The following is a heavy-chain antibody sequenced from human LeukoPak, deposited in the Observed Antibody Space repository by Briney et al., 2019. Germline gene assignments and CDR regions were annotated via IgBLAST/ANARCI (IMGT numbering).Heavy chain of an antibody. V-gene: IGHV4-39*01. CDR2: INYSGST. CDR3: ARYWGPYDNSGAYFDY. J-gene: IGHJ4*02. Sequence: PSETLSLTCTVSGGSISSSSHYWSWIRQPPGKGLEWIASINYSGSTYYNPSLKSRVTISVDTSKNQFSLKLSSVTAADTAMYYCARYWGPYDNSGAYFDYWGQGTLVTVSS. CDR1: GGSISSSSHY. D-gene: IGHD3-22*01.